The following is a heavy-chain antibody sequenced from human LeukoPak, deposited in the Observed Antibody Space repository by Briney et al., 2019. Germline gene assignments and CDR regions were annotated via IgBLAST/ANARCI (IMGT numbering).Heavy chain of an antibody. J-gene: IGHJ4*02. CDR2: IYYSGST. D-gene: IGHD1-26*01. V-gene: IGHV4-59*08. Sequence: SETLSLTCTVSGGSISSYYWSWIRQPPGKGLEWIGYIYYSGSTNYNPSLKSRVTISVDTSKNQFSLRMNSVTAADTAMYYCAKSGGYGLIDYWGQGTRVTVSS. CDR3: AKSGGYGLIDY. CDR1: GGSISSYY.